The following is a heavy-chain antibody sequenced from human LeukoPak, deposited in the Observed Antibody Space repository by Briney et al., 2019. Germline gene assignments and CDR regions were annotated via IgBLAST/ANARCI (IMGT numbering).Heavy chain of an antibody. CDR2: IKQDGSEE. CDR3: ARDSYDGSGSYYAAFDI. V-gene: IGHV3-7*01. Sequence: GGSLRLSCAASGFTFSTSWMTWVRQAPGKGLEWVANIKQDGSEEYYVDSVKGRFSISRDNAKNSLYLQMNNLRVEDTAVYFCARDSYDGSGSYYAAFDIWGQGTMVAVPS. J-gene: IGHJ3*02. D-gene: IGHD3-22*01. CDR1: GFTFSTSW.